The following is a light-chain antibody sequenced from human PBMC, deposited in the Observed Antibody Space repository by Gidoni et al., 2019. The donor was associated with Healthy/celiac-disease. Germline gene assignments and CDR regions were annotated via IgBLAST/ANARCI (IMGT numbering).Light chain of an antibody. CDR2: AAS. Sequence: AIRLSQSTSSCSASTGDRVTITCRASQGISSYLAWYQQKPGKAPKLLIYAASTLQSGVPSRFSGSGSGTDFTLTISCLQAEDFATYYCQQYYSYPLTFGGGTKVEIK. J-gene: IGKJ4*01. V-gene: IGKV1-8*01. CDR3: QQYYSYPLT. CDR1: QGISSY.